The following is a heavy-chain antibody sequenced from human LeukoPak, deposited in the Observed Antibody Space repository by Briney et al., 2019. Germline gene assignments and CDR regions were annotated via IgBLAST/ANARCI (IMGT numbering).Heavy chain of an antibody. J-gene: IGHJ4*02. Sequence: SETLSLTCAVYGGSFSGYYWSWIRQPPGKGLEWIGEINHSGSTNYNPSLKSRVTISVDTSKNQCSLKLSSVTAADTAVYYCARVRMVDNWNYFDYWGQGTLVTVSS. CDR2: INHSGST. CDR1: GGSFSGYY. V-gene: IGHV4-34*01. D-gene: IGHD1-20*01. CDR3: ARVRMVDNWNYFDY.